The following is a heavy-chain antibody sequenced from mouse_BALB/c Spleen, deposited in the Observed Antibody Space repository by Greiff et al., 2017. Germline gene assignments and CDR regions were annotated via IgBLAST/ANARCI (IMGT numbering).Heavy chain of an antibody. D-gene: IGHD2-4*01. CDR3: TRWDYDSFAY. V-gene: IGHV1-69*02. J-gene: IGHJ3*01. CDR1: GYTFTSYW. Sequence: VQLQQPGAELVRPGASVKLSCKASGYTFTSYWINWVKQRPGQGLEWIGNIYPSDSYTNYNQKFKDKATLTVDKSSSTAYMQLSSPTSEDSAVYYCTRWDYDSFAYWGQGTLVTVSA. CDR2: IYPSDSYT.